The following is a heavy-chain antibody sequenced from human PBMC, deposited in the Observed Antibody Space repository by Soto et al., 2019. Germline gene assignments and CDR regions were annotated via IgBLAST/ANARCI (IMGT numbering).Heavy chain of an antibody. J-gene: IGHJ3*02. V-gene: IGHV4-59*01. D-gene: IGHD3-10*01. Sequence: SETLSLTCTVSGGSISDYYWSWIRQPPGKGLELFGYIYYSGSTNYNPSLKSRVTISVDTSKNQFSLKLRSVTAADTAVYYCARSRDVLLWFGELFPDAFDIWGQGTMVTVSS. CDR3: ARSRDVLLWFGELFPDAFDI. CDR2: IYYSGST. CDR1: GGSISDYY.